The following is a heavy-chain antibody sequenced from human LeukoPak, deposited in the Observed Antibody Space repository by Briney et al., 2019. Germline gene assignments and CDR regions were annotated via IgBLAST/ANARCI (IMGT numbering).Heavy chain of an antibody. Sequence: SETLSLTCTVSGGSISNYFWNWIRQPPGKGLEWIGFIHYSGSTNYNPSLKSRVAISVGTSNNQFSLKLSSVTAADAAVYFCARGQADIVATMKYWGQGTLVTVSS. CDR1: GGSISNYF. CDR3: ARGQADIVATMKY. J-gene: IGHJ4*02. CDR2: IHYSGST. D-gene: IGHD5-12*01. V-gene: IGHV4-59*01.